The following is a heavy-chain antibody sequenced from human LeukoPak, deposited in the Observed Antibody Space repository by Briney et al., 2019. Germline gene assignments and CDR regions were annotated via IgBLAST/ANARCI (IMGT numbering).Heavy chain of an antibody. V-gene: IGHV3-48*02. Sequence: TGGSLRLSCATSGFSFTDYPMNWVRQAPGKGLEWISNIRTTAEGAKYAYYADSVKGRVTTSRDDGKNTLYLHMNSLRDDDTAVYYCATDQRYAFDYWGQGILVTVSS. CDR2: IRTTAEGAKYA. CDR1: GFSFTDYP. J-gene: IGHJ4*02. D-gene: IGHD3-9*01. CDR3: ATDQRYAFDY.